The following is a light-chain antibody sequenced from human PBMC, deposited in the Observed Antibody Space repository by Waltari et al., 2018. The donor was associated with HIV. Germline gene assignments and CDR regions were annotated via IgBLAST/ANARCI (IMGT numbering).Light chain of an antibody. Sequence: QTVVTQEPSFSVSPGGTVTLTCGLSPGSVSTNSYPSWYHQTPGQAPRTPIYSTNTRSSGVPVRFSGSILGNKAALTITGAQADDESDYYCVLYMGSGVWVFGGGTKLTVL. CDR2: STN. V-gene: IGLV8-61*01. J-gene: IGLJ3*02. CDR3: VLYMGSGVWV. CDR1: PGSVSTNSY.